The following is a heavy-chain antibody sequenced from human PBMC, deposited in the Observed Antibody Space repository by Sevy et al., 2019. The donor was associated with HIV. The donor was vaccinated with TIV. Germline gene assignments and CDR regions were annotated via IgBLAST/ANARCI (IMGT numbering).Heavy chain of an antibody. V-gene: IGHV4-34*01. J-gene: IGHJ4*02. CDR2: INHSGST. D-gene: IGHD1-20*01. CDR3: ARGQRYGPDY. CDR1: GGSFSGYY. Sequence: SETLSLTCAVSGGSFSGYYWSWIRQPPGKGLEWIGEINHSGSTTYNPSLKSRVTVSVEMSKNQFSVGLSSVTGADTAMYYCARGQRYGPDYGGQGTLVTVSS.